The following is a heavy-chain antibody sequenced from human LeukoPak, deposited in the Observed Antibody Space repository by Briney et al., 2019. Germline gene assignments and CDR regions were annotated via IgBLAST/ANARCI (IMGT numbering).Heavy chain of an antibody. V-gene: IGHV1-24*01. J-gene: IGHJ4*02. D-gene: IGHD2-8*01. Sequence: ASVKVSCKVSGYTLTELSMHWVRQPPGKGLEWMGGFDPEDGETIYAQKFQGRVTMTEDTSTDTAYMELSSLRSEDTAVYYCAQYCTNGVCRYYFDYWGQGTLVTVSS. CDR1: GYTLTELS. CDR2: FDPEDGET. CDR3: AQYCTNGVCRYYFDY.